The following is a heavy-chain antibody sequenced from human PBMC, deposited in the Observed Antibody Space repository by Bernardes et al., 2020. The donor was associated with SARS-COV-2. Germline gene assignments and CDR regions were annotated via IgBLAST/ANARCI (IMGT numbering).Heavy chain of an antibody. J-gene: IGHJ6*02. CDR1: GGSFSGYY. V-gene: IGHV4-34*01. CDR3: ARTRTVTTFYYYYGMDV. D-gene: IGHD4-4*01. Sequence: SETLSLTCAVYGGSFSGYYWSWIRQPPGKGLEWIGEINHSGSTNYNPSLKSRVTISVDTSKNQFSLKLSSVTAADTAVYYCARTRTVTTFYYYYGMDVWGQGTTVTVAS. CDR2: INHSGST.